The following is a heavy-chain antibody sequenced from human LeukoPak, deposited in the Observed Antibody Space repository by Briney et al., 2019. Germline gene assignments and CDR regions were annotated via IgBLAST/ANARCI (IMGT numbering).Heavy chain of an antibody. J-gene: IGHJ4*02. V-gene: IGHV3-74*01. CDR1: GFTFSSYW. Sequence: GGSLRLSCAASGFTFSSYWMHWVRQAPGKGPVWVSSMNSDKSTTTYADSVKGRFTISRDNANNTLYLQMDSLRVEDTAVYYCARGSKYSSSWYVDYWGQGTLVTVSS. CDR3: ARGSKYSSSWYVDY. CDR2: MNSDKSTT. D-gene: IGHD6-13*01.